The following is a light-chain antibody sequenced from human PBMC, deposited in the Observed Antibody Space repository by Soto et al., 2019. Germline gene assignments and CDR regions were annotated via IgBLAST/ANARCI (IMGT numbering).Light chain of an antibody. CDR1: QGMSSY. CDR2: AAS. V-gene: IGKV1-39*01. J-gene: IGKJ1*01. CDR3: QQSYSTLRT. Sequence: IQLTQSPSSLSASLGDRVTLTRRASQGMSSYLAWYQQIPGKAPKLMIYAASSLQSGVPSRFSGSGSGTDFTLTISSLQPEDFATYYCQQSYSTLRTFGQGTKVDI.